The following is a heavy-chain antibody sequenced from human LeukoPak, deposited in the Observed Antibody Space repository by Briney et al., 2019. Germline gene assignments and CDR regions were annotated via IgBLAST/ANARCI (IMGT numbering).Heavy chain of an antibody. CDR1: GGSITSYY. V-gene: IGHV4-59*12. CDR2: IYYSGST. J-gene: IGHJ4*02. CDR3: ARSSSWNGFDY. Sequence: SETLSLTCAVSGGSITSYYWSWIRQPPGKGLEWIGYIYYSGSTNYNPSLKSRVTISVDTSMNQFSLTLSSVTAADTAVYYCARSSSWNGFDYWGQGTLVTVSS. D-gene: IGHD6-13*01.